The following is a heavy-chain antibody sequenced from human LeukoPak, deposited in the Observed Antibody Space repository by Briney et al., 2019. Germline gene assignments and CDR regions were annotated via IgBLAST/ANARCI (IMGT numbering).Heavy chain of an antibody. CDR1: GFTFSSYG. Sequence: GRSLRLSCAASGFTFSSYGMHWVRQAPGKGLEWVAVIWYDGSNKYYADSVKGRFTISRDNSKNTLYLQMNSLRAEDTAVNYCAKVPAAATGGFDYWGQGTLVTVSS. D-gene: IGHD2-2*01. CDR2: IWYDGSNK. J-gene: IGHJ4*02. V-gene: IGHV3-33*06. CDR3: AKVPAAATGGFDY.